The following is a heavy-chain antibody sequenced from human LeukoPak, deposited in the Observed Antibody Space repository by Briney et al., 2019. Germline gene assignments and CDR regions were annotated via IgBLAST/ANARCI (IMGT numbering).Heavy chain of an antibody. Sequence: ETLSLTCAVSGYSINSGYYWGWIRQPPGKGLEWVSGISGSGGNTHYADSVRGRFTISRDNSENTLYLQMNSLRAEDTAIYYCAKVSWANYFDYWGRGTLVTVSS. D-gene: IGHD6-13*01. CDR1: GYSINSGYY. J-gene: IGHJ4*02. CDR2: ISGSGGNT. CDR3: AKVSWANYFDY. V-gene: IGHV3-23*01.